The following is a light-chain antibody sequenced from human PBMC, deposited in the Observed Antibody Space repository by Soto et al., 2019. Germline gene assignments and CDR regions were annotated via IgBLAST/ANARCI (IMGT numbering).Light chain of an antibody. Sequence: EVVMTQYPLSLPVTLGQPASISCISNQILVHSDGIAYFSWFQQRPGRSPRRLIYKVSNRDSGVPARFSGSGSGTDFALKISRVEAEDVGVYYCMQGTHWPITFGQGTRLEI. J-gene: IGKJ5*01. CDR2: KVS. CDR1: QILVHSDGIAY. V-gene: IGKV2-30*02. CDR3: MQGTHWPIT.